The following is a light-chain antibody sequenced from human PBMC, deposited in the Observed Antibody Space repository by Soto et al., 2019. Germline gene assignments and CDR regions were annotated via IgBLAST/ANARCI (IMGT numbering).Light chain of an antibody. CDR3: QQCYSPPIT. V-gene: IGKV1-39*01. Sequence: DIQMTQSPSSLSASVGDRVTITCRASQSISSYLNWYQQKPGKAPKLLIYAASSLQSGVTSRLSGSGGGTVFTLTTSSQQPDDFASYSCQQCYSPPITPGHRRRL. CDR1: QSISSY. CDR2: AAS. J-gene: IGKJ5*01.